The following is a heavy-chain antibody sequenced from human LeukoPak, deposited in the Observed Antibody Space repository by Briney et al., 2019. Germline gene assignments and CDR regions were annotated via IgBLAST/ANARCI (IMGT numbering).Heavy chain of an antibody. V-gene: IGHV3-33*08. Sequence: PVGCLRLSCAASGFTFSHYGMHWVRQAPGKGLERVAAIQSDASNQYYADSVKGRFTISKDNAKNTVSLQMDSLRADDTALYYCARDGPTPAHPNYFDYWGQGTLVTVSS. J-gene: IGHJ4*02. CDR3: ARDGPTPAHPNYFDY. CDR1: GFTFSHYG. CDR2: IQSDASNQ. D-gene: IGHD6-6*01.